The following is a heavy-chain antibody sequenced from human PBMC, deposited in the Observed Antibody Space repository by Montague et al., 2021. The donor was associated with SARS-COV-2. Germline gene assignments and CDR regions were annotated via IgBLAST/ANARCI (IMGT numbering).Heavy chain of an antibody. D-gene: IGHD6-13*01. CDR2: IYYSGST. Sequence: SETLSLTCTVSGGSVSSGGYYWSWIRQPPGKGLEWIEYIYYSGSTNYXPSLKSRVTISLDTSKNQFSLKLTSVTAADTAVYYCARVSLAAAATRSDYWGQGTLVTVSS. CDR1: GGSVSSGGYY. V-gene: IGHV4-61*08. CDR3: ARVSLAAAATRSDY. J-gene: IGHJ4*02.